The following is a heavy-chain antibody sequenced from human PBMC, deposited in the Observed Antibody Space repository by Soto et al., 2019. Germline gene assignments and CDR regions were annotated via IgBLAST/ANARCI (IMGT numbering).Heavy chain of an antibody. D-gene: IGHD2-15*01. CDR2: IYSGGST. J-gene: IGHJ4*02. CDR3: ATAKLLLPWLFYY. Sequence: QPGGSLRLSCAASGFIVSSNYMSWVRQAPGKGLEWVSVIYSGGSTFYADSVKGRFIISRDDSKNTLFLQMNSLRAEDTAVYYCATAKLLLPWLFYYRGQGTLVTVSS. V-gene: IGHV3-66*01. CDR1: GFIVSSNY.